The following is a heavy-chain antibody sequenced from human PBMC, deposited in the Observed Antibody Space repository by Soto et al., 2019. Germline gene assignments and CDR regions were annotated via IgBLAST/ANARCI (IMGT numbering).Heavy chain of an antibody. J-gene: IGHJ4*02. D-gene: IGHD6-13*01. CDR2: IFYDGYT. Sequence: QVQLQESGPGLVMPSETLSITCTVSGDSISGSPYFWGWIRQPPGKRLEWIGSIFYDGYTLYTPSLKSRVTISVDTSKNQFSLKLTSVAAADTAIYFSARLQAAVPHSWGQGILVTVSS. CDR3: ARLQAAVPHS. V-gene: IGHV4-39*01. CDR1: GDSISGSPYF.